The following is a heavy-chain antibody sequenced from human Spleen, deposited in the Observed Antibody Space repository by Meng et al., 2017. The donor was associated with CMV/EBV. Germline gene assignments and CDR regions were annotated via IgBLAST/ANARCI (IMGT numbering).Heavy chain of an antibody. CDR2: INPNSGYT. CDR3: ARGDDDVFDM. Sequence: ASVKVSCKASGDTFTGYYIQWIRQAPGQGPEWMGWINPNSGYTYYAQKFQGRVTMTRDTSIRTAYVEISGLTSDDTAVYYCARGDDDVFDMWGQGTMVTVSS. CDR1: GDTFTGYY. V-gene: IGHV1-2*02. J-gene: IGHJ3*02.